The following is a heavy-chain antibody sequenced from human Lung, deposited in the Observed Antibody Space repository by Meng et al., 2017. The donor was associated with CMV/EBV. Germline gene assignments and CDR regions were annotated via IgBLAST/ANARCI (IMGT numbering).Heavy chain of an antibody. CDR2: ISGSGSTI. Sequence: GGSLRLXCVASGFTFSSYGVSWVRQAPGKGLEWVSYISGSGSTIYYADSVKGRFTISRDNAKNSLHLQMNSLRAEDTAVYYCARDPLYDLGNFYYYGMDVWXQG. J-gene: IGHJ6*01. V-gene: IGHV3-48*03. CDR1: GFTFSSYG. CDR3: ARDPLYDLGNFYYYGMDV. D-gene: IGHD3-3*01.